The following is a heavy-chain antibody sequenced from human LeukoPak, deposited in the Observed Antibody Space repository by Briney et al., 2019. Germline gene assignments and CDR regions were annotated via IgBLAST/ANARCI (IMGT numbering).Heavy chain of an antibody. CDR1: GASISSGGYY. Sequence: PSETLSLTCTVSGASISSGGYYWGWLRQHPGKGLEWIGYIYYSGSTYYNPSLKSRVTISVDTSKNQFSLKLSSVTAADTAVYYCARGEYQLPFDYWGQGTLVTVSS. D-gene: IGHD2-2*01. CDR3: ARGEYQLPFDY. J-gene: IGHJ4*02. CDR2: IYYSGST. V-gene: IGHV4-31*03.